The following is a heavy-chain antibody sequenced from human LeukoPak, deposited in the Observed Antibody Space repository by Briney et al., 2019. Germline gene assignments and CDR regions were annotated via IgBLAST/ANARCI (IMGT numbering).Heavy chain of an antibody. Sequence: GGSLRLSCAASGFTVSSNYMSWVRQAPGKGLEWVSVIYSGGSTYYADSVKGRFTISRDNSKNTLYLQMNSLRAEDTAVYYCAREGHMTMVTTIYYYGMDVWGQGTTVTVSS. CDR1: GFTVSSNY. D-gene: IGHD4-17*01. V-gene: IGHV3-53*01. CDR3: AREGHMTMVTTIYYYGMDV. CDR2: IYSGGST. J-gene: IGHJ6*02.